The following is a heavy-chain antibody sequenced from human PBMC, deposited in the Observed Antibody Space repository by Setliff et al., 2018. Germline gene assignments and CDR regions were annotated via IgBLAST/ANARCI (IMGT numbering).Heavy chain of an antibody. D-gene: IGHD6-19*01. CDR1: GGSISSGSYY. CDR3: ARTRGSSGWLNWFDP. V-gene: IGHV4-61*02. Sequence: PSETLSLTCTVSGGSISSGSYYWNWIRQPAGKGLEWIGRIYTSGNTNYNPSLKSRVTISVDTSKNQFSLKLSSVTAADTAVYYCARTRGSSGWLNWFDPWGQGTLVTVSS. CDR2: IYTSGNT. J-gene: IGHJ5*02.